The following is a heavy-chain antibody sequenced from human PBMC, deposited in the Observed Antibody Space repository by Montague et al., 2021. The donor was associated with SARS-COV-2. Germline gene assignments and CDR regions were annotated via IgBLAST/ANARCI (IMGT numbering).Heavy chain of an antibody. CDR1: GGSISSSSYY. D-gene: IGHD3-22*01. J-gene: IGHJ3*02. Sequence: SETLSLTCTVSGGSISSSSYYWGWIRQPPGKGLEWIGSIYYSGSTYYNPSLKSRVTISVDTSKNQFSLKLSSVTAADTAVYYCARFPTSYYYDSKAAPATPDALDIWGQGTRVTVPS. CDR3: ARFPTSYYYDSKAAPATPDALDI. CDR2: IYYSGST. V-gene: IGHV4-39*01.